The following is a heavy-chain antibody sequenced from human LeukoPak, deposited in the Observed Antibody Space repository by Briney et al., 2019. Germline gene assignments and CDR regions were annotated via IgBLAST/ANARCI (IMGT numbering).Heavy chain of an antibody. CDR3: ARGLHGIAVAGT. J-gene: IGHJ5*02. V-gene: IGHV1-69*13. Sequence: ASVKVSCKASGYTFTSYGISWVRQAPGQGLEWMGGIIPIFGTANYAQKFQGRVTITADESTSTAYMELSSLRSEDTAVYYCARGLHGIAVAGTWGQGTLVTVSS. CDR1: GYTFTSYG. CDR2: IIPIFGTA. D-gene: IGHD6-19*01.